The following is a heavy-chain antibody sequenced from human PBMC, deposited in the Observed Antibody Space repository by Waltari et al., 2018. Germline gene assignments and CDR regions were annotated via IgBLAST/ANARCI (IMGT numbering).Heavy chain of an antibody. J-gene: IGHJ4*02. D-gene: IGHD2-15*01. V-gene: IGHV4-4*02. CDR3: ARDRGRGLYLDS. Sequence: QLQLEQLGPGLVKPSETLSLICAVSGDSMGDSDFWNWVRQSPGKGLEWIGQVHRSGRTNYNPSFASRVTVSVDTSTGHFSLKVTSATAADTAVYYCARDRGRGLYLDSWGQGILVTVSP. CDR2: VHRSGRT. CDR1: GDSMGDSDF.